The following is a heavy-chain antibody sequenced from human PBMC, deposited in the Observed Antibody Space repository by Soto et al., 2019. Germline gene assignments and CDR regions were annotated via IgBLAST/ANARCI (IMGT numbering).Heavy chain of an antibody. J-gene: IGHJ6*03. CDR3: ARAVQGRYYYYMDV. CDR1: GYTFTSYD. D-gene: IGHD1-1*01. Sequence: ASVKVSCKASGYTFTSYDINWVRQATGQGLEWMGWMNPNSGNTGYAQKFQGRVTMTRNTSISTAYMELSSLRSEDTAVYYCARAVQGRYYYYMDVWGKGTTVTVSS. V-gene: IGHV1-8*01. CDR2: MNPNSGNT.